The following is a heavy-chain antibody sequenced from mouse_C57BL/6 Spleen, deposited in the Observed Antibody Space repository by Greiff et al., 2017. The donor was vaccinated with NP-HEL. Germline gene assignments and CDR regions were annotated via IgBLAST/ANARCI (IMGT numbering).Heavy chain of an antibody. J-gene: IGHJ4*01. D-gene: IGHD1-1*01. CDR1: GYTFTSYW. CDR3: ARGVWVTTVVAHYYAMDY. Sequence: QVQLQQPGAELVKPGASVKLSCKASGYTFTSYWMHWVKQRPGQGLEWIGMIHPNSGSTNYNEKFKSKATLTVDKSSSTAYMQLSSLTSEDSAVYYCARGVWVTTVVAHYYAMDYWGQGTSVTVSS. V-gene: IGHV1-64*01. CDR2: IHPNSGST.